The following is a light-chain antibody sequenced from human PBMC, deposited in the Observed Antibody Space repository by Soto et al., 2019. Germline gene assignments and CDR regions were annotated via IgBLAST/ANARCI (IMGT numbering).Light chain of an antibody. CDR2: GAS. J-gene: IGKJ1*01. Sequence: EIVLTQSPGTLSLSPGERATLSCRASQSVSSSYLAWYQQKPGQAPRLLIYGASSRATDSPDRVSGSGSGTNFSLTISLVEPEDFAVYECQQYCSSPGTFVQGTKVEIK. V-gene: IGKV3-20*01. CDR1: QSVSSSY. CDR3: QQYCSSPGT.